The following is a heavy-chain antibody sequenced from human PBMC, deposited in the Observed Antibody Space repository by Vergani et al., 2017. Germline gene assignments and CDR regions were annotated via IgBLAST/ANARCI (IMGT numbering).Heavy chain of an antibody. CDR1: GFTFSSYA. V-gene: IGHV3-30-3*01. Sequence: QVQLVESGGGVVQSGRSLRLSCAASGFTFSSYAMHWVRQAPGKGLEWLAVISYDGSNKYYADSVKGRFTISRDNSKNTLYLQMNSLRDEDSAVYKCARDFSKDXSTGYYFHGDAFHIWGQGTMVTVSS. CDR2: ISYDGSNK. CDR3: ARDFSKDXSTGYYFHGDAFHI. D-gene: IGHD3-22*01. J-gene: IGHJ3*02.